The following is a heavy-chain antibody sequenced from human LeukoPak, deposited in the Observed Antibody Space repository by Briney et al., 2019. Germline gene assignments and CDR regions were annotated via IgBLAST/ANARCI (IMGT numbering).Heavy chain of an antibody. CDR2: ISSSSSYI. CDR1: GFTFSSYN. D-gene: IGHD6-19*01. Sequence: GGSLRLSCAASGFTFSSYNMNWVRQAPGKGLEWVSSISSSSSYIYYADSVKGRFTISRDNAKNSLYLQMNSLRAEDTAVYYCARAEYSSADFDYWGQGTLVTVSS. J-gene: IGHJ4*02. CDR3: ARAEYSSADFDY. V-gene: IGHV3-21*01.